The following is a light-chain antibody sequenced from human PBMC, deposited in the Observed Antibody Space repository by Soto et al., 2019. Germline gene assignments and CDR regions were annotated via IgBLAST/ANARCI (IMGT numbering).Light chain of an antibody. V-gene: IGKV1-5*03. J-gene: IGKJ4*01. CDR1: ESISSW. Sequence: DIQMTQSPSTLSASEGDRLIITCRASESISSWLAWYQQKPGKAPKLLLYKASTLESGVPSRFSASGSGTEFTLTISSLQPDDSATYFCHQYSASHTFGGGTKVEIK. CDR2: KAS. CDR3: HQYSASHT.